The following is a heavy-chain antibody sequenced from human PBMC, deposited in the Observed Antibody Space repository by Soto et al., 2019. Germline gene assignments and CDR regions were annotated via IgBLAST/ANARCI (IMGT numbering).Heavy chain of an antibody. V-gene: IGHV3-7*03. Sequence: PGGSLRLSCAASGFTFSSYWMSWVRQAPGKGLEWVVNIKQDGSEKYYVDSVKGRFTISRDNAKNSLYLQMNSLRAEDTAVYYCARDEYSSSWYPSYCYYGMDVWGQGTTVTVSS. CDR1: GFTFSSYW. J-gene: IGHJ6*02. CDR3: ARDEYSSSWYPSYCYYGMDV. D-gene: IGHD6-13*01. CDR2: IKQDGSEK.